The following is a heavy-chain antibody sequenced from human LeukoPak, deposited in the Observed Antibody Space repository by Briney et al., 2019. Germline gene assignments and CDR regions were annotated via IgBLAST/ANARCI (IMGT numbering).Heavy chain of an antibody. CDR3: AKLPTVTTVYYYMDV. CDR2: ISGSGGST. Sequence: QPGGSLRLSCAASGFTFSSYAMSWVRQAPGKGLGWVSAISGSGGSTYYADSVKGRFTISRDNSKNTLYLQMNSLRAEDTAVYYCAKLPTVTTVYYYMDVWGKGTTVTVSS. J-gene: IGHJ6*03. CDR1: GFTFSSYA. D-gene: IGHD4-17*01. V-gene: IGHV3-23*01.